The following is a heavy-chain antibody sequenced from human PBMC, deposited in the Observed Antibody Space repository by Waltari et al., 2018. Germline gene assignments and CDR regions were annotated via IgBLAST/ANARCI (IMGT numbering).Heavy chain of an antibody. J-gene: IGHJ6*02. Sequence: QVQLVQSGAEVKKPGSSVKVSCKASGGTFNNYAISWVRQAPGQGLEWMGRSIPMFGSVNHAQKFQDRVTITADMSTSTAYMELTSLRSEDTAMYYCARDLYGDYGYYSYGMDVWGQGTTVTVSS. D-gene: IGHD4-17*01. CDR3: ARDLYGDYGYYSYGMDV. V-gene: IGHV1-69*08. CDR1: GGTFNNYA. CDR2: SIPMFGSV.